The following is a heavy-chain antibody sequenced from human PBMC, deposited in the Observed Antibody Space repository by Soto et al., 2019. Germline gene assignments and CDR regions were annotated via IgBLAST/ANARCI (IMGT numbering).Heavy chain of an antibody. Sequence: GGSLRRSCAASGFTFSSYGVHWVREAPGKGREWVAVISVDGSIRDYGGSVKGRFTISRENSKSTLYLRMNSLSAEDTALYYCAKVRGYCFTSRCPSAYYGLAVRRQGTTVTGSS. CDR1: GFTFSSYG. J-gene: IGHJ6*02. D-gene: IGHD3-16*02. V-gene: IGHV3-30*18. CDR3: AKVRGYCFTSRCPSAYYGLAV. CDR2: ISVDGSIR.